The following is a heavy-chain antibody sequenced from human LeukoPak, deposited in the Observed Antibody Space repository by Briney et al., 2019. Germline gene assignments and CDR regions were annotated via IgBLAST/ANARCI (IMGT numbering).Heavy chain of an antibody. CDR3: ARDGISRDSGTYYNA. V-gene: IGHV3-30*01. Sequence: GRSLRLSCAASGFTFSAYAMHWVRQAPGKGLEWVTLISYDGSNKYYADSVKGRFTVSRDNSKNTLYLQMNSLRAEDTAVYYCARDGISRDSGTYYNAWGEGTLVTVSS. D-gene: IGHD3-10*01. CDR1: GFTFSAYA. CDR2: ISYDGSNK. J-gene: IGHJ5*02.